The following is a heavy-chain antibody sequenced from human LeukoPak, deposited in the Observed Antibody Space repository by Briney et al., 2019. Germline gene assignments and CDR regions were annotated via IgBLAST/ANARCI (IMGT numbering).Heavy chain of an antibody. J-gene: IGHJ4*02. CDR3: ARLIGYCSGGSCDNRIDY. V-gene: IGHV4-59*01. Sequence: SETLSLTCTVSGGSITNYYWSWIRQPPGKGLEWIGFSYYNGNTNYNPSLKSRVTISVDMSKNQFSLSLRSVTAADTAMYYCARLIGYCSGGSCDNRIDYWGQGTLVTVSS. CDR2: SYYNGNT. D-gene: IGHD2-15*01. CDR1: GGSITNYY.